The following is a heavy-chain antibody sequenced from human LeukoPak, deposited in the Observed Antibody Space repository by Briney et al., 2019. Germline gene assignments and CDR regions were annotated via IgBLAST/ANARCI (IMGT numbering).Heavy chain of an antibody. CDR1: GFTFSSYA. J-gene: IGHJ4*02. V-gene: IGHV3-23*01. Sequence: GSLRLSCAASGFTFSSYAMSWVRQAPGKGLEWVSAISGSGGSTYYADSVKGRFTISRDNSKNTLYLQMNSLRAEDTAVYYCAKDLTRARDYYDSSGYPRPYYFDYWGQGTLVTVSS. CDR3: AKDLTRARDYYDSSGYPRPYYFDY. CDR2: ISGSGGST. D-gene: IGHD3-22*01.